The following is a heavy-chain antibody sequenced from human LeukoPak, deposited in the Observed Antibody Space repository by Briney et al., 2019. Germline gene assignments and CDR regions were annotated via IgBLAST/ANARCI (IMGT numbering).Heavy chain of an antibody. Sequence: SETLSLTCTVSGGSISSYYWSWIRQPPGKGLEWIGYIYYSASTNYNPSLKSRVTISVDTSKNQFSLRLGSVTAADTAVYFCASNIPTPTTSPPLGYWGQGTLVTVSS. CDR2: IYYSAST. J-gene: IGHJ4*02. CDR1: GGSISSYY. D-gene: IGHD1-1*01. V-gene: IGHV4-59*08. CDR3: ASNIPTPTTSPPLGY.